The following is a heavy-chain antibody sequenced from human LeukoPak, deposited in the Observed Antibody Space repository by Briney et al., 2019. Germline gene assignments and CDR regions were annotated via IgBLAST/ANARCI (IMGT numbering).Heavy chain of an antibody. CDR1: GCTFNHYG. Sequence: GGSLRLSCAGCGCTFNHYGMHWDRQAPGHGLEHVSGMGSNGARPYYVNSVKGRFTISRDNSKNTLYLQMGSLRAQDMAAYYCARDRYSAYDSGADYWGQGTLVTVSS. V-gene: IGHV3-64*01. CDR2: MGSNGARP. D-gene: IGHD5-12*01. CDR3: ARDRYSAYDSGADY. J-gene: IGHJ4*02.